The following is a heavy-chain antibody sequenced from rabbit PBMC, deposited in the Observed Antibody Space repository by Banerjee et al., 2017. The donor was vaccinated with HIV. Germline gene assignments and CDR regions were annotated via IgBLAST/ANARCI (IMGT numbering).Heavy chain of an antibody. CDR2: IYTGSGST. CDR3: AIDLAGVIGWNFNL. D-gene: IGHD4-1*01. Sequence: QEQLVESGGDLVPPEGSLTLTCKASGLDLSNRYWICWVRQAPGKGLELIGCIYTGSGSTWYATWVDGRFTISKTSSTSVTLQMTSLTAADTATYFCAIDLAGVIGWNFNLWGPGTLVTGS. CDR1: GLDLSNRYW. V-gene: IGHV1S45*01. J-gene: IGHJ4*01.